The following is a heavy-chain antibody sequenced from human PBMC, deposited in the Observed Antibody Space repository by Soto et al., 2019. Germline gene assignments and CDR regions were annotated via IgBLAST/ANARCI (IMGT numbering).Heavy chain of an antibody. CDR1: GYTFTSYG. D-gene: IGHD3-10*01. V-gene: IGHV1-18*01. CDR2: ISAINGKT. J-gene: IGHJ4*02. Sequence: ASVKVSCKASGYTFTSYGISWVRQAPGQGLEWMGWISAINGKTNYAQKFQGRVTITADESTSTAYMELSSLRSEDTAVYYCARDRGSYYADYWGQGTLVTVSS. CDR3: ARDRGSYYADY.